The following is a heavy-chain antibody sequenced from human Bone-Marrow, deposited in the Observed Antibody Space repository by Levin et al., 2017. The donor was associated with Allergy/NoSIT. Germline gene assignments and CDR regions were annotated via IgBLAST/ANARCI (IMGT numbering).Heavy chain of an antibody. V-gene: IGHV3-30*02. J-gene: IGHJ4*02. CDR3: AKGGYYGSGSYYRGHFDS. CDR2: IWYDGYNQ. CDR1: GFTFNIYG. Sequence: PGGSLRLSCAASGFTFNIYGMHWVRQAPGKGLEWVAVIWYDGYNQYYADSVKGRFTISRDNSKSTLSLHMNSLRAEDTAVYYCAKGGYYGSGSYYRGHFDSWGQGTLVTVSS. D-gene: IGHD3-10*01.